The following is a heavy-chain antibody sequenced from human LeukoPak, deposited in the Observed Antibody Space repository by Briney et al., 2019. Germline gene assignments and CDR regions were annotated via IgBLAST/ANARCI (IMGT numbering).Heavy chain of an antibody. J-gene: IGHJ4*02. Sequence: PSETLSLTCAVYGGSFSGYYWSWIRQPPGKGIEWIGEINQSGSTNYNPSLKSRVTISVDTSKNQFSLKLSSVTAADTAVYYCARGFLWSPLFSYYDSSGYYYWGQGTLVTVSS. CDR3: ARGFLWSPLFSYYDSSGYYY. V-gene: IGHV4-34*01. CDR2: INQSGST. CDR1: GGSFSGYY. D-gene: IGHD3-22*01.